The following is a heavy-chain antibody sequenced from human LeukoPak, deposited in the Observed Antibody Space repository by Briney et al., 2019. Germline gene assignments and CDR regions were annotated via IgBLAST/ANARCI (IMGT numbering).Heavy chain of an antibody. CDR3: AREGLGELTLDY. Sequence: ASVKVSCKASGYTFTSYGISWVRQAPGQGLEWMGWISTYNGDTNYAQKLQGRVTMTTDTSASTAYIELRSLRSDDTAVYYCAREGLGELTLDYWGQGTLVTVSS. D-gene: IGHD3-16*01. V-gene: IGHV1-18*01. CDR2: ISTYNGDT. CDR1: GYTFTSYG. J-gene: IGHJ4*02.